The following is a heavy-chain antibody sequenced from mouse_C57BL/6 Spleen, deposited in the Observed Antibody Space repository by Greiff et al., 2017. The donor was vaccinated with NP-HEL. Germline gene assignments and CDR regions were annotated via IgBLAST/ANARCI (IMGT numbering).Heavy chain of an antibody. Sequence: VQLQQSGPELVKPGASVKISCKASGYTFTDYYMNWVKQSHGKSLEWIGDINPNNGGTSYNQKFKGKATLTVDKSSSTAYMELRSLTSEDSAVYYCARRKRGGYYFDYWGQGTTLTVSS. V-gene: IGHV1-26*01. J-gene: IGHJ2*01. CDR3: ARRKRGGYYFDY. CDR1: GYTFTDYY. CDR2: INPNNGGT.